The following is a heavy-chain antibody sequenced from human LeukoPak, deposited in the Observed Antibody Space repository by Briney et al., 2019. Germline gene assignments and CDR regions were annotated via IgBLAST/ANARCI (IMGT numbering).Heavy chain of an antibody. J-gene: IGHJ4*02. D-gene: IGHD5-12*01. CDR1: GFTFSNYA. V-gene: IGHV3-23*01. CDR2: ISGSGGST. CDR3: AKGGPGGGYDSKGGTFDY. Sequence: GGSLRVSCAASGFTFSNYAMSWVRQAPGKGLEWVSAISGSGGSTYYADSVKGRFTISRDNSKNTLYLQMNSLRAEDTAVYYCAKGGPGGGYDSKGGTFDYWGQGTLVTVSS.